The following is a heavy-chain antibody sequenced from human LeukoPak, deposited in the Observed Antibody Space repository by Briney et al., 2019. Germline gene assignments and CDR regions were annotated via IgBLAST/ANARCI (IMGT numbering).Heavy chain of an antibody. V-gene: IGHV3-15*01. CDR2: IKSKTDGGAT. CDR3: TTDPHVVPAADFDY. J-gene: IGHJ4*02. Sequence: GGSLRLSCAASGFTFSNAWMSWVRQAPGKGLEWVGRIKSKTDGGATDYAAPVKGRFTISRDDSKNTLYLQMNSLKTEDTAVYYCTTDPHVVPAADFDYWGQGTLVTVSS. D-gene: IGHD2-2*01. CDR1: GFTFSNAW.